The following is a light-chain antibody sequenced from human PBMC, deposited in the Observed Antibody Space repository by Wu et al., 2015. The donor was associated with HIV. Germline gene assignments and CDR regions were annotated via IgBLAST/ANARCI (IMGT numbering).Light chain of an antibody. CDR3: QQYNSYPYS. CDR2: RAS. V-gene: IGKV1-5*03. CDR1: QSISTW. Sequence: DIQMTQSLSTLSASVGDRITITCRASQSISTWLAWYQQKPGKAPKLLIYRASDLKSGVPSRFSGSGSGTEFTLTISSLQPDDFATYYCQQYNSYPYSFGQGTKLEIK. J-gene: IGKJ2*03.